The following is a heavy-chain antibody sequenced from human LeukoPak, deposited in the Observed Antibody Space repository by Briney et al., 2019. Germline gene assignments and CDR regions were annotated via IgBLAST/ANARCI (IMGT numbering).Heavy chain of an antibody. Sequence: ASVKVSCKASGYTFTGYYMHWVRQAPGQGLEWMGWINPNSGGTNYAQKLQGRVTMTTDTSTSTAYMELRSLRSDDTAVYYCARSYRGGLRYFDWLFPDYWGQGTLVTVSS. CDR3: ARSYRGGLRYFDWLFPDY. V-gene: IGHV1-2*02. J-gene: IGHJ4*02. CDR1: GYTFTGYY. CDR2: INPNSGGT. D-gene: IGHD3-9*01.